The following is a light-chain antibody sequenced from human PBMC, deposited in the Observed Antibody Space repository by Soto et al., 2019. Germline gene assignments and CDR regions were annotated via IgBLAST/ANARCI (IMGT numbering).Light chain of an antibody. CDR2: VAS. CDR3: QQYATSPWT. CDR1: QSVSSSY. V-gene: IGKV3-20*01. J-gene: IGKJ1*01. Sequence: EIVLTHSPGTLSLSPGEIATLSCSASQSVSSSYLAWYQQKPGQAPRLLIYVASRRATGIPDRFSGSGSGTDFTLTISRLEPEDFAVYYCQQYATSPWTFGHGTRVDIK.